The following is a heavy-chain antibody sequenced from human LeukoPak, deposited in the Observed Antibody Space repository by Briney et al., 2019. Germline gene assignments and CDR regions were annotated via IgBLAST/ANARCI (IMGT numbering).Heavy chain of an antibody. D-gene: IGHD1-14*01. Sequence: PSETLSLTCTVSGDSISSSSSYWGWIRQPPGKGLEWIGYIYYSGSTNYNPSLKSRVTISVDTSKNQFSLKLSSVTAADTAVYYCASNRYQSTFDYWGQGTLVTVSS. J-gene: IGHJ4*02. CDR2: IYYSGST. CDR3: ASNRYQSTFDY. V-gene: IGHV4-61*05. CDR1: GDSISSSSSY.